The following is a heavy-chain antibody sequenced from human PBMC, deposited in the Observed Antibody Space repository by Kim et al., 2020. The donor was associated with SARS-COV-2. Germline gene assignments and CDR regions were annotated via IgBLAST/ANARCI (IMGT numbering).Heavy chain of an antibody. CDR1: GFNFLTYG. J-gene: IGHJ2*01. CDR2: ITSDGSHR. D-gene: IGHD3-16*01. Sequence: GGSLRLSCAASGFNFLTYGLHWVRQAPGKGLEWVAIITSDGSHRYYGDSVKGRFTISRDNSKSTMYLQMSSLRPDDTAVYYCARGGNFDLWGRGARVTVSS. CDR3: ARGGNFDL. V-gene: IGHV3-30*03.